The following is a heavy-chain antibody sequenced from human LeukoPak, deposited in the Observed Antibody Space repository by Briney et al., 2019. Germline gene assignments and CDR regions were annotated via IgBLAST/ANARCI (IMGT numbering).Heavy chain of an antibody. CDR3: ARDLLGGPFDY. J-gene: IGHJ4*02. CDR2: INPSGGST. CDR1: GYTFTSYY. V-gene: IGHV1-46*01. Sequence: ASVRVSCKASGYTFTSYYMHWVRQAPGQGLEWMGIINPSGGSTSYAQKFQGRVTMTRDTSTSTVYMELSSLRSEDTAVYYCARDLLGGPFDYWGQGTLVTVSS. D-gene: IGHD1-26*01.